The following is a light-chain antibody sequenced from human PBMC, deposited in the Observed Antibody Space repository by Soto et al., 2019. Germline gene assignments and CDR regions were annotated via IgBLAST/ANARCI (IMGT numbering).Light chain of an antibody. Sequence: QAVVTQEPSLTVSPGGTVTLNCASSTGAVTSDSYPNWFQQKPGQVPRPLIYRTDNRQSWTPTRFSGSLLGGKAALTLSDVRPEDEAEYYSLLYFGDTQVFGGGTKVTGL. CDR2: RTD. CDR1: TGAVTSDSY. CDR3: LLYFGDTQV. J-gene: IGLJ2*01. V-gene: IGLV7-43*01.